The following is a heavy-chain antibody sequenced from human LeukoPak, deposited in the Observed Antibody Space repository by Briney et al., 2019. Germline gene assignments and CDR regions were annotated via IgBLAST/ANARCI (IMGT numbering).Heavy chain of an antibody. V-gene: IGHV1-69*01. J-gene: IGHJ6*02. CDR3: ATFYDSSGVNYYCGMDV. D-gene: IGHD3-22*01. Sequence: GSSVKVSCKASGGTFSSYAISWVRQAPGQGLEWMGGIIPIFGTANYAQKFQGRVTITADESTSTAYMELSSLRSEDTAVYYCATFYDSSGVNYYCGMDVWGQGTTVTVSS. CDR2: IIPIFGTA. CDR1: GGTFSSYA.